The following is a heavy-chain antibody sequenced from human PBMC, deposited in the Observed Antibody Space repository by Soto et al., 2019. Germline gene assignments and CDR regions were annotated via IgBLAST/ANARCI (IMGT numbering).Heavy chain of an antibody. V-gene: IGHV3-23*01. J-gene: IGHJ6*02. CDR3: AKDRALENQTPYGMDV. D-gene: IGHD2-2*01. Sequence: EMQLLESGGGLGQPGGTLRLSCVASPITVYNFAAMSWVRQTPERGLEWGSTISGRGDHRYYADSVKGRFTISRDNSKNRLYLQMDGLRVDDTAVYYCAKDRALENQTPYGMDVWGQGTTVT. CDR2: ISGRGDHR. CDR1: PITVYNFAA.